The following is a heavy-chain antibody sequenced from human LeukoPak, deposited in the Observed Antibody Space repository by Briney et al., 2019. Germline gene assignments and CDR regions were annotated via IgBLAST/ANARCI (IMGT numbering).Heavy chain of an antibody. V-gene: IGHV2-5*08. D-gene: IGHD4-23*01. Sequence: QTLSLTCTVSGGSISSGDYYWSWIRQPPGKALEWLALIYWDDDKRYSPSLKSRLTITKDTSKNQVVLTMTNMDPVDTATYYCAHMTTVVFDYWGQGTLVTASS. J-gene: IGHJ4*02. CDR1: GGSISSGDYY. CDR3: AHMTTVVFDY. CDR2: IYWDDDK.